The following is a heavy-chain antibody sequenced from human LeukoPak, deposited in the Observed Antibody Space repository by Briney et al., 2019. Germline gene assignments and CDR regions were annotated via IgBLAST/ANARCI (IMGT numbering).Heavy chain of an antibody. CDR3: SRGLGTTETGDDY. Sequence: GSLRLSCATSGFTFGDYPMNWVRQRPGKGLEWVGIIRSRTKGATTDYAASVKGRFTISRDDSKATVYLQMDSLKIEDTAVYYCSRGLGTTETGDDYWGQGTLVTVSS. V-gene: IGHV3-49*04. CDR2: IRSRTKGATT. CDR1: GFTFGDYP. J-gene: IGHJ4*02. D-gene: IGHD1-14*01.